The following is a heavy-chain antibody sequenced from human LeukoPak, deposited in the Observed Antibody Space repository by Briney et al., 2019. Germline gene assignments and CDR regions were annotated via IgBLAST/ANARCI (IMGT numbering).Heavy chain of an antibody. CDR1: GGSFSAYY. Sequence: SETLSLTCAVYGGSFSAYYWSWIRQPPGRGLEWIGEINHGGSTNYNPSLKSRVTISEDTSKKQFSLKLSSVTAADTAVYYCAREGSLWYFDLWGRGTLVTVSS. CDR3: AREGSLWYFDL. J-gene: IGHJ2*01. CDR2: INHGGST. V-gene: IGHV4-34*01. D-gene: IGHD3-10*01.